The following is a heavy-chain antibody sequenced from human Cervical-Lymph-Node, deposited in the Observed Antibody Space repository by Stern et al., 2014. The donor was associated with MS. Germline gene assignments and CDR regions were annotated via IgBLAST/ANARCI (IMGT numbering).Heavy chain of an antibody. CDR3: AREYNWNDRFYGMDV. Sequence: QVQLVQSGAEVKKPGSSVKVSCKASGGTFSTSAISWVRQAPGQGLEWMVGITPIFGTANYAQKFQGRVTITADESTSTAYMELSSLRSEDTAVYYCAREYNWNDRFYGMDVWGQGTTVTVSS. CDR2: ITPIFGTA. CDR1: GGTFSTSA. V-gene: IGHV1-69*01. D-gene: IGHD1-20*01. J-gene: IGHJ6*02.